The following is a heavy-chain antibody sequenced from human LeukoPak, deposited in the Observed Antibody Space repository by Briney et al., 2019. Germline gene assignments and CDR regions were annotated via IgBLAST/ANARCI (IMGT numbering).Heavy chain of an antibody. CDR3: AREYDRSTALRY. J-gene: IGHJ4*02. CDR1: GYTFTSYG. Sequence: ASVKVSCKASGYTFTSYGISWVRQARGLGLEWMGWISAYNGNTNYAQKLQGRVTMTTDTSTSTAYMELRSLRSDATAVYYCAREYDRSTALRYWGQGTLVTVSS. D-gene: IGHD4-17*01. V-gene: IGHV1-18*01. CDR2: ISAYNGNT.